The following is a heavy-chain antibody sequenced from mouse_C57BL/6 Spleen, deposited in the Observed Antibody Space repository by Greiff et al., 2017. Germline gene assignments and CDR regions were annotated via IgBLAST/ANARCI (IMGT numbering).Heavy chain of an antibody. CDR3: TRDGRGILGC. CDR2: ISSGGDYT. J-gene: IGHJ2*01. V-gene: IGHV5-9-1*02. D-gene: IGHD2-3*01. CDR1: GFTFSSYA. Sequence: EVKLMESGEGLVKPGGSLKLSCAASGFTFSSYAMSWVRQTPEKRLEWVAYISSGGDYTYYADTVKGRFTIARDNARNTLYLQMSSLKSEDTAMYECTRDGRGILGCWGKGTTLTVSS.